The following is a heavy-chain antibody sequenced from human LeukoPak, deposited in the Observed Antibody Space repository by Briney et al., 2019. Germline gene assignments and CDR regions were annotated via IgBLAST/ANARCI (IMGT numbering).Heavy chain of an antibody. CDR2: ISAYNGNT. D-gene: IGHD6-13*01. J-gene: IGHJ4*02. CDR3: ARDGGIAETN. Sequence: SVTVSRKASGYTFTCYGISWVRQAPRQGLEWMGWISAYNGNTNYAQKLQGRVTMTTDTSTSTAYMELRSLRSDDTAVYYCARDGGIAETNWGQGTLVTVSS. V-gene: IGHV1-18*01. CDR1: GYTFTCYG.